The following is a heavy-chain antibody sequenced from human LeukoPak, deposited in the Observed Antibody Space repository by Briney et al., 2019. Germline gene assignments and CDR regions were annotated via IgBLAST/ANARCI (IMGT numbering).Heavy chain of an antibody. J-gene: IGHJ4*02. CDR3: ARPLSPYQFYFHT. Sequence: GASVTVSCKSSGYTFTAYYMHWVGQAPGQGLEWMGWIDPNGGGTNYAQQFQGRVTMTRDTSISTAYMELSSLTSDDTAVYDCARPLSPYQFYFHTCGQGTLLTVSS. CDR2: IDPNGGGT. V-gene: IGHV1-2*02. D-gene: IGHD3-16*02. CDR1: GYTFTAYY.